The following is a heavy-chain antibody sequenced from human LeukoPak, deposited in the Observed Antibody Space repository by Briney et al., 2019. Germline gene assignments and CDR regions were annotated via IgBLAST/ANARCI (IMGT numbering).Heavy chain of an antibody. CDR2: INPNSGGT. Sequence: ASVKVSCKASGYTFTGYYMHWVRQAPGQGLEWMGWINPNSGGTTYAQKFQGRVTMTRDTSISTAYMELSRLRSDDTAVYYCARDNWVHHSTPQDYWGQGTLVTVSS. V-gene: IGHV1-2*02. CDR3: ARDNWVHHSTPQDY. D-gene: IGHD1-14*01. J-gene: IGHJ4*02. CDR1: GYTFTGYY.